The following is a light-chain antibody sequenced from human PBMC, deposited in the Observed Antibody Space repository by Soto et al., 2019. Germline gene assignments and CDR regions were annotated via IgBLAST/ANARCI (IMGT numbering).Light chain of an antibody. J-gene: IGKJ1*01. CDR1: QSVNSN. Sequence: IVMTQSPATLSVSPGERATISCRASQSVNSNLAWYQQKPGQAPRLLIFDVSTRATGIPARFSGSGSGTDFTLTISCLQSEDSAVYHCHQYNDWPPWTFGQGTKVEIK. V-gene: IGKV3-15*01. CDR2: DVS. CDR3: HQYNDWPPWT.